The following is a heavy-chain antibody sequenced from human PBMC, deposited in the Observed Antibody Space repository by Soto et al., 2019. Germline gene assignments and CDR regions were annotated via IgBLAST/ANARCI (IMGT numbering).Heavy chain of an antibody. J-gene: IGHJ4*02. CDR2: MNPNSGNT. D-gene: IGHD6-6*01. CDR1: GYTFTSYD. V-gene: IGHV1-8*01. Sequence: QVQLVQSGAEVKKPGASVKVSCKASGYTFTSYDINWVRQATGQGLEWMGWMNPNSGNTGYAQKFKDRVTMTRNTSISTAYMELSSQRSENTAVYYCARGASSSSSLNFDCWGQGTLVTVSS. CDR3: ARGASSSSSLNFDC.